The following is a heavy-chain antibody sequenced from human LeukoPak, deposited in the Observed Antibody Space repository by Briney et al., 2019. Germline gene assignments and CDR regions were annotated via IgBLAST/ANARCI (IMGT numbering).Heavy chain of an antibody. V-gene: IGHV3-23*01. J-gene: IGHJ4*02. CDR1: GFTFSSYA. CDR2: ISGSGGST. CDR3: ASGPTYDYVRVILY. D-gene: IGHD3-16*01. Sequence: GGSLRLSCAASGFTFSSYAMSWVRQAPGKGLEWVSAISGSGGSTYYADSVKGRSTISRDTSKNTVYLQMDSLRPEDTAVYYCASGPTYDYVRVILYWGQGTLVTVSS.